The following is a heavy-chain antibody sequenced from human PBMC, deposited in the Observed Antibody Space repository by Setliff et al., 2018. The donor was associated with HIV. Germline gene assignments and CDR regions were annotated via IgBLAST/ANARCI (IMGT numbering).Heavy chain of an antibody. V-gene: IGHV5-51*01. Sequence: PGESLKISCVGSEYAFSNYWIGWVRQMPGKGLEWMGIIYPRDSKIRYSPSFQGQVTFSVDKSLNTAYLQWSSLKVSDSAICYCVRYDVYEYGYQVFDIWGQGTTVTVS. CDR2: IYPRDSKI. CDR1: EYAFSNYW. CDR3: VRYDVYEYGYQVFDI. J-gene: IGHJ3*02. D-gene: IGHD5-12*01.